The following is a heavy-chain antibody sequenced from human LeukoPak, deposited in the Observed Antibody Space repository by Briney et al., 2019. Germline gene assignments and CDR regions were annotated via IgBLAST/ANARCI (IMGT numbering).Heavy chain of an antibody. Sequence: PGGSLRLSCAASGFTVNSNDMSWVRQAPGKGLEWVSVISSDGRTYYADSVKGRFTISRDNSKNTLDLQMNSLRVEDTAVYYCARDRDGYKGNIWGQGTMVTVSS. CDR2: ISSDGRT. CDR3: ARDRDGYKGNI. J-gene: IGHJ3*02. D-gene: IGHD5-24*01. V-gene: IGHV3-66*01. CDR1: GFTVNSND.